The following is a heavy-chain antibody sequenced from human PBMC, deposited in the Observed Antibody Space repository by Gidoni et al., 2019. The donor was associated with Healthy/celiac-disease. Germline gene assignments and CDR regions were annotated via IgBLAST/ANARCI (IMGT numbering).Heavy chain of an antibody. CDR2: INPNSGGT. Sequence: QVQLVQSGAEVKKPGASVKFSCQAPGYTFTGYYMHWVRQAPGQGLEWMGWINPNSGGTNYAQKFQGRVTMTRDTSISTAYMELSRLRSDDTAVYYCARDQNGDYGIVGAFDIWGQGTMVTVSS. CDR3: ARDQNGDYGIVGAFDI. V-gene: IGHV1-2*02. J-gene: IGHJ3*02. D-gene: IGHD4-17*01. CDR1: GYTFTGYY.